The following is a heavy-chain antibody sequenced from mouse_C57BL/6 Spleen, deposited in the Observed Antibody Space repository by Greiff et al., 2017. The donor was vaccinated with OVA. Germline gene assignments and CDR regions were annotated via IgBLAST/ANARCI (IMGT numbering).Heavy chain of an antibody. CDR1: GYTFTSYW. V-gene: IGHV1-69*01. CDR3: ARRGNYYAMDY. CDR2: MYPSDSYT. Sequence: QVQLQQPGAELVMPGASVKLSCKASGYTFTSYWMHWVKQRPGQGLEWIGEMYPSDSYTKYNQKLKGKSTLTVDKSSSTAYMQLSSLTSEDSAVYYCARRGNYYAMDYCGQGTSVTVSS. D-gene: IGHD2-1*01. J-gene: IGHJ4*01.